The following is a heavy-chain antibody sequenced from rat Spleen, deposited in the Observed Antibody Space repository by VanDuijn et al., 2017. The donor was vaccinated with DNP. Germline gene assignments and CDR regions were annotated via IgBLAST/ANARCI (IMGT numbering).Heavy chain of an antibody. J-gene: IGHJ4*01. D-gene: IGHD5-1*01. V-gene: IGHV5-27*01. CDR3: TTAHWGMDA. Sequence: EVQLVESGGGLVQPGRSLKLSCAASGFTFSDYYMAWVRQAATKGLEWVATISASGGSTYYRDSVKGRFTISRDNAKNTLYLQMNSLRSEDTATYYCTTAHWGMDAWGQGTSVTVSS. CDR1: GFTFSDYY. CDR2: ISASGGST.